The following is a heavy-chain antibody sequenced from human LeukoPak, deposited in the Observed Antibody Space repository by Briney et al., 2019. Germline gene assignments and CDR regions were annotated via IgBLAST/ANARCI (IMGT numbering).Heavy chain of an antibody. Sequence: GGSLRLSCAASGFTFSSYSMNWVRQAPGKGLEWVSSISSSSSYIYYADSVKGRFTISRDNAKNSLYLQMNSLRAEDTAVYYCAGDPWGDHNYFDYWGQGTLVTVSS. J-gene: IGHJ4*02. V-gene: IGHV3-21*01. D-gene: IGHD3-16*01. CDR1: GFTFSSYS. CDR2: ISSSSSYI. CDR3: AGDPWGDHNYFDY.